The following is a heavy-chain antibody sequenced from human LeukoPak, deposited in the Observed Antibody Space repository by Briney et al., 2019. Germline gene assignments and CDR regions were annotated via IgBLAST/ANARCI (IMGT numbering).Heavy chain of an antibody. CDR2: IRYDGTRE. J-gene: IGHJ4*02. CDR3: ANDLEVVIGAGNEY. CDR1: GFTFNNFG. Sequence: GGSLRLSCVGSGFTFNNFGIHWVRQAPGKGLEWVAFIRYDGTREYYADSVKGRFTISRDKSKNTVFLQMNSLRAEDTALYYCANDLEVVIGAGNEYWGRGTLVTVSS. D-gene: IGHD4-23*01. V-gene: IGHV3-30*02.